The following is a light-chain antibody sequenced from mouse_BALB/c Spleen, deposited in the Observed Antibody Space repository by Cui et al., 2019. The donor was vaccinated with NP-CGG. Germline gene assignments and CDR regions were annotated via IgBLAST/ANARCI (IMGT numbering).Light chain of an antibody. J-gene: IGLJ1*01. CDR3: ALWYSNHWV. V-gene: IGLV1*01. CDR2: GTK. CDR1: TGAVTTSNY. Sequence: AVVTHESALTTSPGETVTLTCRSSTGAVTTSNYANWVQEKPDHLFTGLIGGTKNRAPGVPARFSGSLIGDKAALTITGAQTEDEAIYFCALWYSNHWVFGGGTKLTVL.